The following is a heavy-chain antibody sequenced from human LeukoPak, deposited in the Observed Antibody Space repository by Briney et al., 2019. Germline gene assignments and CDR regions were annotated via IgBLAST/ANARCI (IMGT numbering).Heavy chain of an antibody. Sequence: PGGSLRLSCAASGFTVSSNYMSWVRQAPGKGLEWVSVIYSGGSTYYADSVKGRFTISRDNSRNTLYLQMNSLRAEDTAVYYCARLVVAATHPYYFDYWGQGTLVTVSS. CDR2: IYSGGST. V-gene: IGHV3-53*01. CDR1: GFTVSSNY. CDR3: ARLVVAATHPYYFDY. D-gene: IGHD2-15*01. J-gene: IGHJ4*02.